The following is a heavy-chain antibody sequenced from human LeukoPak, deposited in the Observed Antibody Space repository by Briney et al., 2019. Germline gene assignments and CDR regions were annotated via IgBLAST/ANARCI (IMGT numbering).Heavy chain of an antibody. D-gene: IGHD6-19*01. CDR1: GFTFSIYW. CDR3: ARAVAGSFDY. CDR2: INHDGSEK. J-gene: IGHJ4*02. Sequence: PGGSLRLSCAASGFTFSIYWLTWVRQAPGKGLEWVANINHDGSEKYYVDSVKGRFTISRDNAKNSLFLQMKSLGAEDTAVYYCARAVAGSFDYWGQGTLVTVSS. V-gene: IGHV3-7*04.